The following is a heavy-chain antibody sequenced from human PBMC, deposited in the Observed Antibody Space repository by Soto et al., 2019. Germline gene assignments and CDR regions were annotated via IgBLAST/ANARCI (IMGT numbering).Heavy chain of an antibody. CDR1: GGSISSGDYY. Sequence: SETLSLTCTVSGGSISSGDYYWSWIRQPPGKGLEWIGYIYYSGSTYYNPSLKSRVTISVDTSKNQFSLKLSSVAAADTALYYCASVSSQAGYHTYYFDYSGQGTLVTGST. CDR3: ASVSSQAGYHTYYFDY. J-gene: IGHJ4*02. D-gene: IGHD3-9*01. CDR2: IYYSGST. V-gene: IGHV4-30-4*01.